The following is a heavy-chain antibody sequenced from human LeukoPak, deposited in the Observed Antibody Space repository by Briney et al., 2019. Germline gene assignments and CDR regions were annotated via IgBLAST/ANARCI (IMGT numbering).Heavy chain of an antibody. V-gene: IGHV1-46*01. Sequence: ASVKVSCKASGYSFARYGITWVRQAPGQGLEWMGIINPSGGGTSYAQKFQGRVTMTRDTSTSTVYMELSSLRSEDTAVYYCARGDMEYYDFWSGSQTNWFDPWGQGTLVTVSS. CDR2: INPSGGGT. CDR3: ARGDMEYYDFWSGSQTNWFDP. CDR1: GYSFARYG. J-gene: IGHJ5*02. D-gene: IGHD3-3*01.